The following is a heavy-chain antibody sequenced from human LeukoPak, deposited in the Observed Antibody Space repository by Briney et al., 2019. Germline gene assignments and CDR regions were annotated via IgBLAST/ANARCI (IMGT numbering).Heavy chain of an antibody. CDR2: IIPILGIA. V-gene: IGHV1-69*04. CDR1: GGTFSSYA. D-gene: IGHD6-6*01. Sequence: SVKVSCKASGGTFSSYAISWVRQAPGQGLEWMGRIIPILGIANYAQKFQGRVTITADKSTSTAYMELSSLRTEDTAVYYCASTDSSSNFDSWGQGTLVTVSS. J-gene: IGHJ4*02. CDR3: ASTDSSSNFDS.